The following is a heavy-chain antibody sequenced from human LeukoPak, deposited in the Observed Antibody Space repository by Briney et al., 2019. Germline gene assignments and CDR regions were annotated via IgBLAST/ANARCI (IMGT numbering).Heavy chain of an antibody. CDR2: IYWNDDK. D-gene: IGHD6-13*01. CDR3: AHRPRYSSSWGDYYFDY. Sequence: SGPTLVNPPQTLTLTCTFSGLSLSTSGVGVGWTRQPPGKALEWLALIYWNDDKRYSPSLKSRLTITKDTSKNQVVLTMTNMDSVDTATYYCAHRPRYSSSWGDYYFDYWGQGTLVTVSS. V-gene: IGHV2-5*01. CDR1: GLSLSTSGVG. J-gene: IGHJ4*02.